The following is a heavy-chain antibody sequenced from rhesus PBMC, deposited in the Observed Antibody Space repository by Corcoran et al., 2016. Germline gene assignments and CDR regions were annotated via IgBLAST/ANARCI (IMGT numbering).Heavy chain of an antibody. J-gene: IGHJ4*01. CDR2: IYGRVSST. V-gene: IGHV4-169*01. Sequence: HLQLQESGPGLVKPSETLSVTCAVSGGSISSSYWSWTRQAPGTGLEWIGDIYGRVSSTNYNHSLKSRVTRSVDTSKSQLSLKLSSVTAADTAVYYCARGGYSWGFDDWGQGVLVTVSS. CDR1: GGSISSSY. D-gene: IGHD5-24*01. CDR3: ARGGYSWGFDD.